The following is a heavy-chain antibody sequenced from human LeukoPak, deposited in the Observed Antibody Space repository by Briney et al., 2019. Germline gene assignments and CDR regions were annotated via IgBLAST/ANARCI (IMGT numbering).Heavy chain of an antibody. D-gene: IGHD2-2*01. CDR1: GYTFTSYG. CDR3: ARDYRPHYAPDY. CDR2: ISAYNGNT. Sequence: GSVKVSCKASGYTFTSYGISWVRQAPGQGLEWMGWISAYNGNTNYAQKLQGRVTMTTDTSTSTAYMELRSLRSDDTAVYYCARDYRPHYAPDYWGQGTLVTVSS. J-gene: IGHJ4*02. V-gene: IGHV1-18*04.